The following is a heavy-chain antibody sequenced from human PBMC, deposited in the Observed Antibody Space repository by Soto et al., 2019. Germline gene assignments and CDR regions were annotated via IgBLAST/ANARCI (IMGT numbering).Heavy chain of an antibody. V-gene: IGHV4-34*01. Sequence: SETLSLTCAVYGGSFSGYYWSWIRQPPGKGLEWIGEINHSGSTNYNPSLKSRVTISVDTSKNQFSLKLSSVTAADTAGYYCARASPAVVVAAIWGQGTLVTVSS. CDR2: INHSGST. CDR1: GGSFSGYY. J-gene: IGHJ4*02. CDR3: ARASPAVVVAAI. D-gene: IGHD2-15*01.